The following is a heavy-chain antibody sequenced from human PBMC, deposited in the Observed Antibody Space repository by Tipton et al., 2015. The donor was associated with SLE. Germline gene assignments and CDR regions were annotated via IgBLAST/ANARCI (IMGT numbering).Heavy chain of an antibody. CDR1: GYTFTSYG. V-gene: IGHV1-8*02. J-gene: IGHJ5*02. CDR2: MNPNSGNT. CDR3: ARGVNYGRDGWFYP. Sequence: QVQLVQSGAEVKKPGASVKVSCKASGYTFTSYGIRWVRQATGQGLEWMGWMNPNSGNTGYAQKFQGRVTMTRNTSISTAYMELSSLRSDDTAVYYCARGVNYGRDGWFYPWGQGTLVTVSS. D-gene: IGHD4-17*01.